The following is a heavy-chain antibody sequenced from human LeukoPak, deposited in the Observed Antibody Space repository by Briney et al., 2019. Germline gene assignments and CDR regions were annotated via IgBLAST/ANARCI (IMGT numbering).Heavy chain of an antibody. Sequence: ASVKVSCKASGYTFTTYGLSWVRQAPGQGLEWMGWISTYNGNTNYAQKFQGRVTMTTDTSTSTAYMELRSLRSDDTAVYYCARDPTEDFWSGFYSYFDFWGQRTLVTVSS. D-gene: IGHD3-3*01. CDR2: ISTYNGNT. V-gene: IGHV1-18*01. CDR1: GYTFTTYG. J-gene: IGHJ4*02. CDR3: ARDPTEDFWSGFYSYFDF.